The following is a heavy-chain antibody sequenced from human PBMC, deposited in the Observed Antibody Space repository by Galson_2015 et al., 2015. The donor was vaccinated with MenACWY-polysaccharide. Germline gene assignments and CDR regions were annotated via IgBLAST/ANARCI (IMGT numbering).Heavy chain of an antibody. CDR3: ARSYCDRTTCYGMDV. CDR2: ISYNGNNI. J-gene: IGHJ6*02. D-gene: IGHD2-21*01. V-gene: IGHV3-30-3*01. CDR1: GFTFSSYA. Sequence: SLRLSCAASGFTFSSYAMHWVRQAPGKGLGWVAVISYNGNNIYYADSEEGRFTISRDNFKSTLYLQMNSLRPEDTGVYYCARSYCDRTTCYGMDVWGQGTMVTVSS.